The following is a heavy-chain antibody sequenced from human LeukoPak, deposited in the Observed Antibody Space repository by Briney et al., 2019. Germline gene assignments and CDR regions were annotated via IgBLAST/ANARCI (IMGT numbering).Heavy chain of an antibody. CDR1: GGSISSYY. D-gene: IGHD6-19*01. CDR3: ARDTGLRSGWSNWFDP. V-gene: IGHV4-59*01. CDR2: IYYSGST. Sequence: SETLSLTCTVSGGSISSYYWSWIRQPPGKGLEWIGYIYYSGSTNYNPSLKSRVTISVDTSKNQFSLKLSSVTAADTAVYYCARDTGLRSGWSNWFDPWGQGTLVTVSS. J-gene: IGHJ5*02.